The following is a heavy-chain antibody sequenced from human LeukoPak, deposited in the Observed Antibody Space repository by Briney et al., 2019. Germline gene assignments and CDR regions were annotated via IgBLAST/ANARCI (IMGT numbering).Heavy chain of an antibody. V-gene: IGHV4-59*08. CDR2: IYYSGST. CDR1: GGSISSYY. D-gene: IGHD5-12*01. J-gene: IGHJ4*02. CDR3: ARQGYSAYEILDY. Sequence: PSETLSLTCTVSGGSISSYYWSWIRQPPGKGLEWIGYIYYSGSTNYSPSLKSRVTISVDTSKNQFSLKLCSVTAADTAVYYCARQGYSAYEILDYWGQGTLVTVSS.